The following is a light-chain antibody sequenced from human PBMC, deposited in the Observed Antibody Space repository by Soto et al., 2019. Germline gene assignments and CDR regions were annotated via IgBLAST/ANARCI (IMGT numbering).Light chain of an antibody. Sequence: EIVLMQSPATLSSSPGERATLSCRASQSIGTYLAWYQQKPGQVPRLLIYDASNRATGIPDRFSGSGSGTDFTLTVSSLEPEDFAIYYCQQRGNWPPFTFGPGTKVDLK. V-gene: IGKV3-11*01. J-gene: IGKJ3*01. CDR1: QSIGTY. CDR2: DAS. CDR3: QQRGNWPPFT.